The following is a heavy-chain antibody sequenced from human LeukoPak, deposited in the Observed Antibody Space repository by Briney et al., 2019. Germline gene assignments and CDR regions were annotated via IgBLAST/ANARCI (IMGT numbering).Heavy chain of an antibody. J-gene: IGHJ4*02. V-gene: IGHV4-34*01. D-gene: IGHD5-18*01. CDR3: AGAKLRIQLWYMDY. Sequence: PSETLSLTCAVYGGSFSGYYWSWIRQPPGKGLEWIGEINHSGSTNYNPSLKSRVTISVDTSKNQFSLKLSSVTAADTAVYYCAGAKLRIQLWYMDYWGQGTLVTVSS. CDR2: INHSGST. CDR1: GGSFSGYY.